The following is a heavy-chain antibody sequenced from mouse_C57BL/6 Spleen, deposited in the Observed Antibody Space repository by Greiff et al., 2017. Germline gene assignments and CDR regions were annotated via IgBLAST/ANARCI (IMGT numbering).Heavy chain of an antibody. D-gene: IGHD1-1*01. CDR1: GYSFTDYN. J-gene: IGHJ1*03. CDR3: ARIHYGSTCGLDWYFDV. Sequence: EVQREESGPELVKPGASVKISCKASGYSFTDYNMHWVKQSNGKSLEWIGVINPNYGTTSYNQKFKGKATLTVDQSSSTAYMQLNSLTSEDSAVYYCARIHYGSTCGLDWYFDVWCTGTTVTVSS. V-gene: IGHV1-39*01. CDR2: INPNYGTT.